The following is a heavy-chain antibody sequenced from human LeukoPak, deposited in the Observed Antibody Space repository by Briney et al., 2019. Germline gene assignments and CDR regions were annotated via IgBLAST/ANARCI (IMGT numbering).Heavy chain of an antibody. CDR1: GGTFSSYA. CDR2: IIPIFGTA. CDR3: ARFSSWYKDEYFQH. Sequence: SVKVSCKASGGTFSSYAISCGRQAPGQGLEWMGRIIPIFGTANYAQKFQGRVTITADKSTSTAYMELSSLRSEDTAVYYCARFSSWYKDEYFQHWGQGTLVTVSS. V-gene: IGHV1-69*06. D-gene: IGHD6-13*01. J-gene: IGHJ1*01.